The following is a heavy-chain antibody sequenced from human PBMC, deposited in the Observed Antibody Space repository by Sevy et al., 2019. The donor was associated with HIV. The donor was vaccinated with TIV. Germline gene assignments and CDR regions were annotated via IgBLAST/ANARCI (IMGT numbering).Heavy chain of an antibody. D-gene: IGHD3-9*01. J-gene: IGHJ3*02. CDR1: GYSVSSGYY. Sequence: SETLSLTCAVSGYSVSSGYYWGWLRQPPGKGLEWIGSIDHSGSTYYNPSLKSRVTTSVVTSKNQSSLKLSSVTAADTAVYYWASFGRLLIIRGDAFEIWGQGTMVTVSS. V-gene: IGHV4-38-2*01. CDR2: IDHSGST. CDR3: ASFGRLLIIRGDAFEI.